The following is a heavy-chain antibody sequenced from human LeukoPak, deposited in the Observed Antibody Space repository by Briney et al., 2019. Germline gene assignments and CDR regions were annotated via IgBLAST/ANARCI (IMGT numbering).Heavy chain of an antibody. V-gene: IGHV3-21*01. D-gene: IGHD1-14*01. Sequence: GGSLRLSCAASGFTFSSYSMNWVHQAPGKGLEWVSSISSSSSYIYYADSVKGRFTISRDNAKNSLYLQMNSLRAEDTAVYYCARDFTSGTTVSDFDYWGQGTLVTVSS. CDR3: ARDFTSGTTVSDFDY. J-gene: IGHJ4*02. CDR1: GFTFSSYS. CDR2: ISSSSSYI.